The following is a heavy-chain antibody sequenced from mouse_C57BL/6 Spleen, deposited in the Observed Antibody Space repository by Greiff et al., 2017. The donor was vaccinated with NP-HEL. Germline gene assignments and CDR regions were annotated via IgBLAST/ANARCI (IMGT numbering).Heavy chain of an antibody. V-gene: IGHV1-81*01. CDR1: GYTFTSYG. J-gene: IGHJ2*01. Sequence: QVQLQQSGAELARPGASVKLSCKASGYTFTSYGISWVKQRTGQGLEWIGEIYPRSGNTYYNEKFKGKATLTADKSSSIAYMELRSLTSEDSAVYFCARVMDYGSSYVPDYWGQGTTLTVSS. D-gene: IGHD1-1*01. CDR2: IYPRSGNT. CDR3: ARVMDYGSSYVPDY.